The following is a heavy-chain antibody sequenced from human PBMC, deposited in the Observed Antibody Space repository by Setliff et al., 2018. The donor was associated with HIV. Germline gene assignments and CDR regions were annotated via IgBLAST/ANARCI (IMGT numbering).Heavy chain of an antibody. V-gene: IGHV1-69*05. CDR1: GGTFSSYV. CDR2: IIPIFGTA. CDR3: ARAAYGYDSSGYYSSHFDC. J-gene: IGHJ4*02. Sequence: SVKVSCKASGGTFSSYVISWVRQAPGQGLEWMGGIIPIFGTANYAQKFQGRVTITTDESTSTVYMELSSLRSEDTAVYYCARAAYGYDSSGYYSSHFDCWGQGTLVTVSS. D-gene: IGHD3-22*01.